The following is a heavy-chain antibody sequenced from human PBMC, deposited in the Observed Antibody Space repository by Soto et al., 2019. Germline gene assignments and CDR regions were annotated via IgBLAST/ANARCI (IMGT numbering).Heavy chain of an antibody. D-gene: IGHD3-22*01. CDR2: MSSRATTI. Sequence: QVQLVESGGGLVKPGGSLRLSCAASGFSFSDYYISWVRQAPGKGLEWVSYMSSRATTIYNADSVKGRFTITRDNAKNSMFLQMDNVRAEDTAVYYCARYSFGYVDYWGQGILVTVSS. CDR1: GFSFSDYY. J-gene: IGHJ4*02. V-gene: IGHV3-11*01. CDR3: ARYSFGYVDY.